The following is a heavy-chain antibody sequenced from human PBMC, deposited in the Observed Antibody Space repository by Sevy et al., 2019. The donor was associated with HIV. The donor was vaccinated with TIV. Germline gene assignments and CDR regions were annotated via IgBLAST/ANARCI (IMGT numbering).Heavy chain of an antibody. CDR2: ISGLSNYI. D-gene: IGHD4-4*01. CDR3: ARDPLSTLFDASDI. V-gene: IGHV3-21*01. Sequence: GGSLRLSCAVSGFTFSSYSMNWVRQAPGKGLEWVSFISGLSNYIYYADSVKGRFTISRDNAKNSVYLQMNSLRAEDTALYYCARDPLSTLFDASDIRGQGTMVTVSS. J-gene: IGHJ3*02. CDR1: GFTFSSYS.